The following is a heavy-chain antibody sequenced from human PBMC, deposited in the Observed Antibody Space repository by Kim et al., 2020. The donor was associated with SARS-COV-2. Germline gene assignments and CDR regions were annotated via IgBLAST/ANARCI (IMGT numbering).Heavy chain of an antibody. Sequence: AQKLQGRVTMTTDTATSTAYMELRSLRSDDTAVYYCAGGKAAAGISAFDIWGQGTMVTVSS. J-gene: IGHJ3*02. CDR3: AGGKAAAGISAFDI. V-gene: IGHV1-18*01. D-gene: IGHD6-13*01.